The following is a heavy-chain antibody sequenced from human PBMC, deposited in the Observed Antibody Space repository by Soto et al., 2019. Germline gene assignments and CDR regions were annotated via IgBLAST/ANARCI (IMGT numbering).Heavy chain of an antibody. V-gene: IGHV3-33*01. CDR2: IWYDGSNK. J-gene: IGHJ6*02. D-gene: IGHD6-13*01. CDR3: ARDSRAAVNSSSWYQARIIYYYYYGMDV. CDR1: GFTFSSYG. Sequence: PGGSLRLSCAASGFTFSSYGMHWVRQAPGKGLEWVAVIWYDGSNKYYADSVKGRFTISRDNSKNTLYLQMNSLRAEDTAVYYCARDSRAAVNSSSWYQARIIYYYYYGMDVWGQGTTVTVSS.